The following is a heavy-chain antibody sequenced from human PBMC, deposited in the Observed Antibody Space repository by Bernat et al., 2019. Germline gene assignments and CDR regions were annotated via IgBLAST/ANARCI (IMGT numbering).Heavy chain of an antibody. D-gene: IGHD6-19*01. CDR2: INSDGSST. J-gene: IGHJ6*02. Sequence: EVQLVESGGGLVQPGGSLRLSCAASGFTFSSYWMYWVRQAPGKGLVWVSRINSDGSSTSYADSVKGRFNISRDNAKNTLYLQMNSLRAEETAVYYCARGGVRSGFYYYYYGMDVWGQGTTVTVSS. V-gene: IGHV3-74*01. CDR3: ARGGVRSGFYYYYYGMDV. CDR1: GFTFSSYW.